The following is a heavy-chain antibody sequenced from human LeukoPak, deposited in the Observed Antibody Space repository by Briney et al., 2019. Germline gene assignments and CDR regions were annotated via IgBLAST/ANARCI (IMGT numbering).Heavy chain of an antibody. J-gene: IGHJ6*03. Sequence: ASVKVSCKASGYTFTSYYMHWVRQAPGQGLEWMGIINPSGGSTSYAQKFQGRVTMTRDMSTSTVYMELSSLRSEDTAVYYCARRYMVRGVNYYYYYMDVWGKGTTVTVSS. CDR3: ARRYMVRGVNYYYYYMDV. CDR2: INPSGGST. CDR1: GYTFTSYY. V-gene: IGHV1-46*01. D-gene: IGHD3-10*01.